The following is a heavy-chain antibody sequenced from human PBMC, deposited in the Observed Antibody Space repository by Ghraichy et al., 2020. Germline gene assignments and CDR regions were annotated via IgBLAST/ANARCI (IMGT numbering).Heavy chain of an antibody. CDR2: ISAYNGNT. V-gene: IGHV1-18*01. J-gene: IGHJ4*02. CDR3: ARLPDYGDYRSPPDY. CDR1: GYTFTSYG. Sequence: ASVKVSCKASGYTFTSYGISWVRQAPGQGLEWMGWISAYNGNTNYAQKLQGRVTMTTDTSTSTAYMELRSLRSDDTAVYYCARLPDYGDYRSPPDYWGQGTLVTVSS. D-gene: IGHD4-17*01.